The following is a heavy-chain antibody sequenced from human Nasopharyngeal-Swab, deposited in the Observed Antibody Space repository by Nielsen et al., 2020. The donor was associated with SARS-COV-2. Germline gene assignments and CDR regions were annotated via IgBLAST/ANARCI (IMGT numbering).Heavy chain of an antibody. J-gene: IGHJ6*03. D-gene: IGHD3-10*01. CDR2: IYNGGST. V-gene: IGHV3-53*01. CDR1: GLTVSSNY. CDR3: ARDMLLGPGRAYYYYMDV. Sequence: ERSAPLSWAASGLTVSSNYMSWVHPAPEKGLEWVSVIYNGGSTSYADSVKGRFTISRYNSKNTLYLQINSLRAEDTAVYYCARDMLLGPGRAYYYYMDVWGKGTTVTVSS.